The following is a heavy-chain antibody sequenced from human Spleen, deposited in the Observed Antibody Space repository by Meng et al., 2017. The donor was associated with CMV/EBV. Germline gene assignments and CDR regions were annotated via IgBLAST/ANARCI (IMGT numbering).Heavy chain of an antibody. CDR3: ARGGHNGFWNY. D-gene: IGHD3-3*01. CDR1: GGSVNSRDHY. Sequence: SETLSLTCSVSGGSVNSRDHYWSWIRQSPGKGLEWIGYIYVTGYTSYNPSLKSRVTISIDTSKNQFSLTLRSVTAAAAAVYFCARGGHNGFWNYWGQGILVTVSS. V-gene: IGHV4-61*08. CDR2: IYVTGYT. J-gene: IGHJ4*02.